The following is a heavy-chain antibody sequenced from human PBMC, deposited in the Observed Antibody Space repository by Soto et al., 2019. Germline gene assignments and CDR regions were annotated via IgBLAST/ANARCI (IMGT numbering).Heavy chain of an antibody. D-gene: IGHD3-16*01. CDR3: ARDRDYSHTDADIDY. V-gene: IGHV1-18*01. Sequence: QVQLMQSGAEVRRPGTSMRISCTTSGYNFNTYGIIWVRQAPGQGLEWMGGISGYNGYTKYAQNFDDRVTLSTDPTTSTAFLELRNLRSGDTALYFCARDRDYSHTDADIDYWGQGTLVTVSS. CDR1: GYNFNTYG. CDR2: ISGYNGYT. J-gene: IGHJ4*02.